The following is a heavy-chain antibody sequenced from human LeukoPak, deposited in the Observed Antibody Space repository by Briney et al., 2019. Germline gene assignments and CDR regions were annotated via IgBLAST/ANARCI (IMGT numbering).Heavy chain of an antibody. D-gene: IGHD1-1*01. Sequence: SVKVSCKASGYTFTNYDINWVRQAPGQGLEWMGGIIPIFGTANYAQKFQGRVTITADESTSTAYMELSSLRSEDTAVYYCAREPGGNDDEDLDYWGQGTLVTVSS. V-gene: IGHV1-69*13. CDR3: AREPGGNDDEDLDY. J-gene: IGHJ4*02. CDR2: IIPIFGTA. CDR1: GYTFTNYD.